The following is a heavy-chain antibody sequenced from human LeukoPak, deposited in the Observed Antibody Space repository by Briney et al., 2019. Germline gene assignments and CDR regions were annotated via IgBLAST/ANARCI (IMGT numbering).Heavy chain of an antibody. CDR1: GFTFSTYA. CDR2: ISGSGSST. Sequence: PGGSLRLSCAPSGFTFSTYAMSWVRQAPGKGLEWVSGISGSGSSTYYADSVKGRFTISRDSSKNTLYLQMNSLRAEDTALYYCAKDLSTAAKYYFDYWGQGTLVTVSS. CDR3: AKDLSTAAKYYFDY. V-gene: IGHV3-23*01. D-gene: IGHD2/OR15-2a*01. J-gene: IGHJ4*02.